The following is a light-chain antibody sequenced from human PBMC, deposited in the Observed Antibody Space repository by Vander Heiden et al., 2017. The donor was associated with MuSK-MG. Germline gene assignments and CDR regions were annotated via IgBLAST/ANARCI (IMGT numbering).Light chain of an antibody. CDR1: SGIHVGTFN. Sequence: QAVQTQPYYFAASPGAAASLTCTLRSGIHVGTFNIYWYQQQPGSPPQYLLRYNSDSDNQQGSGVPRRFSGSKDASANAGIILISGLQAEDEADYYYRIWHSSAWVFGGGTKLTVL. J-gene: IGLJ3*02. CDR2: YNSDSDN. CDR3: RIWHSSAWV. V-gene: IGLV5-45*03.